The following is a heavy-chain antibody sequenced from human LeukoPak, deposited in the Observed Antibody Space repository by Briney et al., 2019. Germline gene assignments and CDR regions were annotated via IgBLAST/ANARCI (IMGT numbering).Heavy chain of an antibody. CDR2: ISSSSSYI. J-gene: IGHJ4*02. V-gene: IGHV3-21*01. D-gene: IGHD3-10*01. Sequence: PGGSLRLSCAASGFTFSSFGMSWVRQAPGKGLEWVSSISSSSSYIYYADSVKGRFTISRDNAKNSLYLQMNSLRAEDTAVYYCARAGLWFGELLALDYWGQGTLVTVSS. CDR1: GFTFSSFG. CDR3: ARAGLWFGELLALDY.